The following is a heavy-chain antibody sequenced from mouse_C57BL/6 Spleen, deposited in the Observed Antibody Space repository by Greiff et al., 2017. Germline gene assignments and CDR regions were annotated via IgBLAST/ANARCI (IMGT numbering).Heavy chain of an antibody. J-gene: IGHJ4*01. Sequence: VQLQQSVAELVRPGASVTLSCTASGFYFKNSYMHWVKQRPEQGLEWIGRIDPANGNTKYAPKFPGMATITADTSSNTAYLQRSSLTSEATAIYYCARGGGLYYAMDYWGQGTSVTVSS. CDR3: ARGGGLYYAMDY. CDR1: GFYFKNSY. V-gene: IGHV14-3*01. CDR2: IDPANGNT.